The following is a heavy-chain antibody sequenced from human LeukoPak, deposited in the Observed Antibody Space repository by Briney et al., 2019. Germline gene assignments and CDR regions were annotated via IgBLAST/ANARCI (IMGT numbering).Heavy chain of an antibody. Sequence: SETLSLTCTVSGGSISSSSYYWGWIRQPPGKGLEWIGSIYYSGSTYYNPSLKSRVTISVDTSKNQFSLKLSSVTAADTAMYYCATPTGVRLLDAFDIWGQGTMVTVSS. CDR1: GGSISSSSYY. J-gene: IGHJ3*02. V-gene: IGHV4-39*01. D-gene: IGHD4/OR15-4a*01. CDR2: IYYSGST. CDR3: ATPTGVRLLDAFDI.